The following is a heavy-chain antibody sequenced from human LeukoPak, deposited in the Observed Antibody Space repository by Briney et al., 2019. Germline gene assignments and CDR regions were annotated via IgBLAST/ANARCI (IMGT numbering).Heavy chain of an antibody. CDR2: ISGSGGST. D-gene: IGHD3-22*01. Sequence: GGSLRLSCAASGFTFSSYTMSWVRRAPGKGLEWVSAISGSGGSTYYADSVKGRFTISRDNAKNSLYLQMNSLRAEDTAVYYCARGGAFITMIVVVIKLLDVWGKGTTVTVSS. CDR1: GFTFSSYT. V-gene: IGHV3-23*01. CDR3: ARGGAFITMIVVVIKLLDV. J-gene: IGHJ6*04.